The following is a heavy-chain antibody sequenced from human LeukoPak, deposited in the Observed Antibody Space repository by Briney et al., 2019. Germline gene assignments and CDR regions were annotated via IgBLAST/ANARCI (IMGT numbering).Heavy chain of an antibody. CDR1: GGSISSSNW. V-gene: IGHV4-4*02. CDR3: ARGKGGFGELSYYYYYYMDV. Sequence: PSGTLSLTCAVSGGSISSSNWWSWVRQPPGKGLEWIGEIYHSGSTNYNPSLKSRVTMSVDTSKNQFSLKLSSVTAADTAVYYCARGKGGFGELSYYYYYYMDVWGKGTTVTISS. CDR2: IYHSGST. J-gene: IGHJ6*03. D-gene: IGHD3-10*01.